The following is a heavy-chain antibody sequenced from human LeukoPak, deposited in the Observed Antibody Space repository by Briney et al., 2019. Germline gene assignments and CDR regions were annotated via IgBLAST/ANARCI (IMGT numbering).Heavy chain of an antibody. Sequence: SVKVSCKASGGTFSSYAISWVRQAPGQGLEWMGGIIPIFGTANYARKFQGRVTITADESTSTAYMELSSLRSEDTAVYYCARGFGDYYYYGMDVWGKGTTVTVSS. CDR1: GGTFSSYA. V-gene: IGHV1-69*01. CDR2: IIPIFGTA. CDR3: ARGFGDYYYYGMDV. D-gene: IGHD3-10*01. J-gene: IGHJ6*04.